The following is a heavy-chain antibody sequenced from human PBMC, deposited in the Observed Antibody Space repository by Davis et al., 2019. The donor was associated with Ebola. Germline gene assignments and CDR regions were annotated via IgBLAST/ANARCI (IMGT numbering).Heavy chain of an antibody. CDR2: IYFRGST. Sequence: LRLSCTVSGGSISGGDYYWSWIRQPPGKGLEWIGYIYFRGSTFYNPSLKSRVSISVDTSRNEVSLKVTSVTAADTAVYYCARIIVPVLAAPEDGWFDPWGQGTLVTVSS. J-gene: IGHJ5*02. V-gene: IGHV4-30-4*01. CDR1: GGSISGGDYY. CDR3: ARIIVPVLAAPEDGWFDP. D-gene: IGHD2-15*01.